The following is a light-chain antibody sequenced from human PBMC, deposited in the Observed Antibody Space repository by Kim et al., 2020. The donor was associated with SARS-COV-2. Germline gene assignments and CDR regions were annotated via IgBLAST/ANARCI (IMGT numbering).Light chain of an antibody. J-gene: IGLJ2*01. CDR3: QVSDCSCDHRV. Sequence: SYELTQPPSVSVAPGKTARITCGGNNIGSKGVHWYQQKPGQAPVLVIYYDSDRPSGIPERFSGSNSGNTATLTISRVEAGDEADYYCQVSDCSCDHRVFG. CDR2: YDS. CDR1: NIGSKG. V-gene: IGLV3-21*04.